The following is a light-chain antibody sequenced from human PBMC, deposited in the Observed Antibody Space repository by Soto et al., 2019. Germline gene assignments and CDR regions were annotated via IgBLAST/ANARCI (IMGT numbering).Light chain of an antibody. Sequence: EIVLTQSPGTLSLSPGERATLSCRASQSVRSGYFAWYQQKPGQAPRLLIGGASSRSTGIPDRFSVCGSGTDFTLTISRLEPEDFALYYCHQYDNSPLTFGGGTKVEIK. CDR1: QSVRSGY. CDR2: GAS. CDR3: HQYDNSPLT. J-gene: IGKJ4*01. V-gene: IGKV3-20*01.